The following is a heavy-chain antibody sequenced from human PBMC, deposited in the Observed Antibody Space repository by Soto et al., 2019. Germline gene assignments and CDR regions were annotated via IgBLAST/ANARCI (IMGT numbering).Heavy chain of an antibody. CDR2: INGDGSTT. CDR3: ARGGGYSYGYIGY. Sequence: EVQLVESGGGLVQPGGSQRLSCVASGFTFRSYWMHWVRQAPGKGLVWVSHINGDGSTTSYADSVKGRFTISRDNAKNTVYLQMNSLRDEDTAVYYCARGGGYSYGYIGYWGQGTLVTVSS. D-gene: IGHD5-18*01. J-gene: IGHJ4*02. CDR1: GFTFRSYW. V-gene: IGHV3-74*01.